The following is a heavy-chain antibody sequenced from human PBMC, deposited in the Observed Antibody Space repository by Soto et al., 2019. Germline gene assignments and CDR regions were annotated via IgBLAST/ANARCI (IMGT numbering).Heavy chain of an antibody. CDR1: GFTFSSYW. CDR3: AKVTKRAAAGRYEYYKYGMDV. CDR2: INSDGNIT. J-gene: IGHJ6*02. Sequence: GGSLRLSCAASGFTFSSYWMHWVRQAPGKGLVWVSRINSDGNITSYADSVKGRFTISRDNAKNTLYLQMNSLRAEDTAVYYCAKVTKRAAAGRYEYYKYGMDVWGQGTTVTVSS. D-gene: IGHD6-13*01. V-gene: IGHV3-74*01.